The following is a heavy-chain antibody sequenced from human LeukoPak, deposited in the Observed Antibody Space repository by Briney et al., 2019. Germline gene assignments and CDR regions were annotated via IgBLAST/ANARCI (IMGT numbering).Heavy chain of an antibody. CDR2: IYYSGST. V-gene: IGHV4-39*07. J-gene: IGHJ3*02. CDR3: ARPRGGSYTDAFDI. CDR1: SGSISSSTYY. D-gene: IGHD1-26*01. Sequence: SETLSLTCTVASGSISSSTYYWGWIRQPPGKGLEWIGSIYYSGSTYYNPSLKSRVTISVDTSKNQFSLRLSSVTAADTAVYYCARPRGGSYTDAFDIWGQGTMVAVSS.